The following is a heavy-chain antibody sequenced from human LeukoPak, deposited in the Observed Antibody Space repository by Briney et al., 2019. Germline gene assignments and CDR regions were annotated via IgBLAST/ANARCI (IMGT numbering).Heavy chain of an antibody. Sequence: GGSLRLSCAASGFTFKKYDVTWVRQAPGKGLEWVSGIRASGGATYYADSVKGRFNISRDNSKNTLYLQMNSLRAEDTAVYYCTKDKVVPAAIEDYWGQGTLVTVSS. CDR2: IRASGGAT. CDR3: TKDKVVPAAIEDY. V-gene: IGHV3-23*01. CDR1: GFTFKKYD. J-gene: IGHJ4*02. D-gene: IGHD2-2*01.